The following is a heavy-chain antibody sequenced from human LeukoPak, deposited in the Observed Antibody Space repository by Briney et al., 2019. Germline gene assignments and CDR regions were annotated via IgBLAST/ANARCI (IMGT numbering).Heavy chain of an antibody. D-gene: IGHD4-17*01. V-gene: IGHV3-21*01. Sequence: PGGSLRLSCAASGFTFSSYSMNWVRQAPGKGLELVSSISSSSSYIYYADSVKGRFTISRDNAKNSLYLQMNSLRAEDTAVYYCARSLGRYYFDYWGQGTLVTVSS. CDR3: ARSLGRYYFDY. CDR1: GFTFSSYS. J-gene: IGHJ4*02. CDR2: ISSSSSYI.